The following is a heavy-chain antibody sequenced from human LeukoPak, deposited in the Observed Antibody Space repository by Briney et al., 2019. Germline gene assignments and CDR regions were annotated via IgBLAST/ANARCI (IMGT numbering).Heavy chain of an antibody. V-gene: IGHV4-59*08. CDR2: IYYSGST. Sequence: SETLSLTCTVSGGSISSYYWSWIRQPPGKGLEWIGYIYYSGSTNYNPSLKSRVTISVDTSKNQFSLKLSSVTAADTAVYYCARQGPVAGHFDYWGQGTLVTVSS. CDR1: GGSISSYY. J-gene: IGHJ4*02. CDR3: ARQGPVAGHFDY. D-gene: IGHD6-19*01.